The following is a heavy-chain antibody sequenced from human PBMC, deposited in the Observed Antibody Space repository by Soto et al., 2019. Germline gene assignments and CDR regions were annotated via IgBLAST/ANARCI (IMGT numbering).Heavy chain of an antibody. V-gene: IGHV4-59*01. D-gene: IGHD3-10*01. CDR2: MYNTGST. Sequence: SEXLTLTCTLSCASISGDYFISIRQHPGKGLEWIGYMYNTGSTVYNPSFKSRVTISVDTSKNQFSLKLNSVTAADTAVYYCARGDRGGFDLWGHGTVVTVSS. CDR1: CASISGDY. CDR3: ARGDRGGFDL. J-gene: IGHJ3*01.